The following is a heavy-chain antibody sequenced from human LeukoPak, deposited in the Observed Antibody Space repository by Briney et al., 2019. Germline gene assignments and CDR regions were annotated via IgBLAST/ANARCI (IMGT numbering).Heavy chain of an antibody. CDR2: ISYDGSNK. CDR1: GFTFSSYA. V-gene: IGHV3-30*04. D-gene: IGHD3-22*01. J-gene: IGHJ3*02. Sequence: GGSLRLSCAASGFTFSSYAIHWVRQAPGKGLEWVAVISYDGSNKYYADSVKGRFTISRDNSKNTLYLQMNSLRAEDTAVYYCARDSGSGYYYAHDAFDIWGQGTMVTVSS. CDR3: ARDSGSGYYYAHDAFDI.